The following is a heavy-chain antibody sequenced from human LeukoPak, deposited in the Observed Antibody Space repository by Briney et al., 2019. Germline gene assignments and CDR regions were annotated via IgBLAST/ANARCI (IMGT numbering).Heavy chain of an antibody. CDR2: IGTSSSTI. J-gene: IGHJ4*02. D-gene: IGHD3-3*01. CDR1: GFSFPSHS. CDR3: ARDRGTFGVVDS. V-gene: IGHV3-48*04. Sequence: GGSLRLSCAASGFSFPSHSFHWVRQSPGKGLEWVAYIGTSSSTIYQAKSVKGRFSISRDNAKNSLFLQVDSLRVEDTAVYYCARDRGTFGVVDSWGQGTLVAVSS.